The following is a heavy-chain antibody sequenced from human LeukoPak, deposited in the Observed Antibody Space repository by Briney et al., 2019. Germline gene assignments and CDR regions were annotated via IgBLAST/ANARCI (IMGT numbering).Heavy chain of an antibody. CDR3: AKVTYSSSWVISSHFDY. D-gene: IGHD6-13*01. V-gene: IGHV3-23*01. CDR1: GFTFSSYA. Sequence: GGSLRLSCAASGFTFSSYAMSWVRQAPGKGLEWVSAISGGGGSTYYADSVKGRFTISRDNSKNTLYLQMNSLRAEDTAVYYCAKVTYSSSWVISSHFDYWGQGTLVTVSS. J-gene: IGHJ4*02. CDR2: ISGGGGST.